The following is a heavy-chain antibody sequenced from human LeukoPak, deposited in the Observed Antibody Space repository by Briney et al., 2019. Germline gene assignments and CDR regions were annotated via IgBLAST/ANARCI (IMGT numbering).Heavy chain of an antibody. Sequence: ASVKVSCKASGYTFTSYGISWVRQAPGQGLEWMGWISAYNGNTNYAQRLQGRVTMTTDTSTSTAYMELRSLRSDDTAVYYCARTHGYGDRYNWFDPGARELWSPSPQ. J-gene: IGHJ5*02. CDR3: ARTHGYGDRYNWFDP. CDR2: ISAYNGNT. D-gene: IGHD4-17*01. CDR1: GYTFTSYG. V-gene: IGHV1-18*01.